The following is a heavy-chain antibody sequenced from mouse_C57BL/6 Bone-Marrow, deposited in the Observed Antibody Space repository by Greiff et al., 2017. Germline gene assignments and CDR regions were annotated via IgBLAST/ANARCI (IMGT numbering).Heavy chain of an antibody. Sequence: VQLQQPGAELVKPGASVKLSCKASGYTFTSYWMQWVKQRPGQGLEWIGEIDPSDSYTNYNQKFKGKATLTVDTSSSTAYMQLSSLTSEDSVVYYCARDYYYGSSYDYAMDYWGQGTSVTVSS. J-gene: IGHJ4*01. CDR1: GYTFTSYW. CDR2: IDPSDSYT. D-gene: IGHD1-1*01. V-gene: IGHV1-50*01. CDR3: ARDYYYGSSYDYAMDY.